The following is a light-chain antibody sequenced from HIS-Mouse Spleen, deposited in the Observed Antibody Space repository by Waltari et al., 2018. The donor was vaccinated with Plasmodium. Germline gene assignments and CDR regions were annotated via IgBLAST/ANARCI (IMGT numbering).Light chain of an antibody. CDR3: QVWDSSSDHVV. J-gene: IGLJ2*01. Sequence: SYVLTQPPSVSVAPGKTARITCGGNHIGRKSVTRYQQKPGQAPVLVVDDDSDRPSGIPERFSGSNSGNTATLTISRVEAGDEADYYCQVWDSSSDHVVFGGGTKLTVL. V-gene: IGLV3-21*03. CDR1: HIGRKS. CDR2: DDS.